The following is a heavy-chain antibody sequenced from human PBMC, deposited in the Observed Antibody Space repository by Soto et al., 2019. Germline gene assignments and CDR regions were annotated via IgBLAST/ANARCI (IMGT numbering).Heavy chain of an antibody. D-gene: IGHD2-2*01. CDR1: GFTFSSYA. J-gene: IGHJ2*01. CDR3: EKDLSRDSSTFQYFDL. CDR2: ISGSGGST. Sequence: EVQLLESGGGLVQPGGSLRLSCAASGFTFSSYAMSWVRQSPGQGLEWVSAISGSGGSTYYADSVKGRFTISRDNSKNTLYLQMNSLRAEDTTVYYCEKDLSRDSSTFQYFDLWGRGTLVTVSS. V-gene: IGHV3-23*01.